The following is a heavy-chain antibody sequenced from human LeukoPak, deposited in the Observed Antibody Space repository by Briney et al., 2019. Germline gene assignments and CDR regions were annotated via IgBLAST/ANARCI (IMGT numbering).Heavy chain of an antibody. V-gene: IGHV4-31*03. CDR2: VSHSGPT. CDR3: ARDTRLRGTNWFDP. Sequence: SEPLSLTCTVSGGSVSSGNYYWSWIRQHPGKGLEWIGYVSHSGPTDINPSLKSRATIAVDTSTNQFSLRLTSVTAADTAIYYCARDTRLRGTNWFDPWGQGTLVTVSS. D-gene: IGHD4-17*01. J-gene: IGHJ5*02. CDR1: GGSVSSGNYY.